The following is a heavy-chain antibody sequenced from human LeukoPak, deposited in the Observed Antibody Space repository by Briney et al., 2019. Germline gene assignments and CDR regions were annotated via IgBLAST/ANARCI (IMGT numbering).Heavy chain of an antibody. J-gene: IGHJ4*02. CDR3: AKAPVTTCRGAYCYPFDY. D-gene: IGHD2-21*01. CDR2: ISDSGNT. CDR1: GFTFDDYG. Sequence: GGSLRLSCAASGFTFDDYGMSWVRQAPGKGLEWVSAISDSGNTYHADSVKGRFTISRDSSKNTLFLQMNRLRPEDAAVYYCAKAPVTTCRGAYCYPFDYWGQGTLVTVSS. V-gene: IGHV3-23*01.